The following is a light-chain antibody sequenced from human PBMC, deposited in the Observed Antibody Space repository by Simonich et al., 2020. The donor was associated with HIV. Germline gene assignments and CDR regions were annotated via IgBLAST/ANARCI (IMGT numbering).Light chain of an antibody. J-gene: IGKJ4*01. V-gene: IGKV1-39*01. CDR1: QSISSY. CDR2: AAS. Sequence: IQMTQSPSSLSASVGDRVTIACRASQSISSYLNWYQQKPGKAPKLLIHAASSLQSGVPSRFRGSGSGTDFILTISSLQPEDFATYYCQQSYSTPLTFGGGTKVDIK. CDR3: QQSYSTPLT.